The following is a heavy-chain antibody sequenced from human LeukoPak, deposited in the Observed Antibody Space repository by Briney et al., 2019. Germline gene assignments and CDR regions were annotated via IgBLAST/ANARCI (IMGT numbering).Heavy chain of an antibody. CDR2: IRYDGSNK. D-gene: IGHD3-10*01. CDR1: GFTFSSYG. V-gene: IGHV3-30*02. CDR3: AKDRGPRFLYMAV. Sequence: PGGSLRLSCAASGFTFSSYGMHWVRQAPGKGLEWVAFIRYDGSNKYYADSVKGRFTISRDNSKNTLYLQMNSLRAEDTALYYCAKDRGPRFLYMAVWGKGTTVTVSS. J-gene: IGHJ6*03.